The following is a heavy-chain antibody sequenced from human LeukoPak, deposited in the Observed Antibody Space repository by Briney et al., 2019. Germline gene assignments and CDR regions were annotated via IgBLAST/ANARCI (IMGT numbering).Heavy chain of an antibody. V-gene: IGHV3-30*02. CDR2: IRFDASAT. CDR3: AKDRNQAFDY. D-gene: IGHD1-14*01. J-gene: IGHJ4*02. CDR1: GFTFHTYG. Sequence: GGSLRLSCAASGFTFHTYGMHWVRQAPGKGLEWVAFIRFDASATRYADSLKGRFSISRDNSKNNLYLQMNSLRPEDTAVYYCAKDRNQAFDYWGQGTLVTVSS.